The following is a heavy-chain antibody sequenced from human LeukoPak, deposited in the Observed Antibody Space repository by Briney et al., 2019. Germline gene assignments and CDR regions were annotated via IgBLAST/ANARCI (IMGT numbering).Heavy chain of an antibody. Sequence: GGSLRLSCAASGFTFSSYWMSWVRQAPGKGLEWVANIKQDGSEKYYVDSVKGRFTISRDNAKNSLYLQMNSLRAEDTAEYYCARDPLWFGELLYYWGQGTLVTVSS. D-gene: IGHD3-10*01. CDR1: GFTFSSYW. CDR3: ARDPLWFGELLYY. J-gene: IGHJ4*02. V-gene: IGHV3-7*01. CDR2: IKQDGSEK.